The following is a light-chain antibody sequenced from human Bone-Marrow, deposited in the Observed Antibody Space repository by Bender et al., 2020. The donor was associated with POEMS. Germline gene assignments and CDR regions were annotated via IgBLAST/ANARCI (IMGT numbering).Light chain of an antibody. CDR1: NSDFGGHNY. CDR3: SSYTSRALVV. CDR2: DVG. V-gene: IGLV2-14*03. Sequence: QSALTQPASVSGSPGQSVAISCTGSNSDFGGHNYFSWYQQHPGKAPKTMLYDVGNRPSGVSNRFSGSKSGNVASLTISGLQAEDEADYYCSSYTSRALVVFGGGTKLTVL. J-gene: IGLJ2*01.